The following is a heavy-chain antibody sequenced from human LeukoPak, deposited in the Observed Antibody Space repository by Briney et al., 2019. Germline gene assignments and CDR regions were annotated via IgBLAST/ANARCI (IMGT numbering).Heavy chain of an antibody. CDR2: IKQDGSEK. Sequence: PGGSLRLSCAASGFTFSSYWMSWVRQAPGKGLEWVANIKQDGSEKYYVDSVKGRFTISRDNAKNSLYLQMNSLRAEDTALYYCATAYNWNGYYFDYWGQGTLVTVSS. CDR1: GFTFSSYW. CDR3: ATAYNWNGYYFDY. D-gene: IGHD1-20*01. V-gene: IGHV3-7*03. J-gene: IGHJ4*02.